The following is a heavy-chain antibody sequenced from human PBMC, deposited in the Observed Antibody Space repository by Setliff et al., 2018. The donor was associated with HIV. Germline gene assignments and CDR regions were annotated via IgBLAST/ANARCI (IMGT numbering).Heavy chain of an antibody. CDR3: ARATSPRPMDRGGWFAP. V-gene: IGHV4-34*01. Sequence: SETLSLTCAVYGGSFSGYSWIWIRQPPGKGLEWIGESNHSGSANYNPSLKSRVTISLDTSRNQFSLKLTSMTAADTAVYYCARATSPRPMDRGGWFAPWGQGILVTVSS. CDR2: SNHSGSA. CDR1: GGSFSGYS. D-gene: IGHD3-10*01. J-gene: IGHJ5*02.